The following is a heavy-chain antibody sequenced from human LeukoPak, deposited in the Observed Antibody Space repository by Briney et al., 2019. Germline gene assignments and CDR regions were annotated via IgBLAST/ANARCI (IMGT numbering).Heavy chain of an antibody. CDR1: GFTFSSYG. V-gene: IGHV3-30*18. J-gene: IGHJ4*02. CDR2: ISYDGSNK. D-gene: IGHD5-12*01. Sequence: PGRSLRLSCAASGFTFSSYGMHWVRQAPGKGLEWVAVISYDGSNKYYADSVKGRSTISRDNSKNTLYLQMNSLRAEDTAVYYCAKDGHSGYDHWGQGTLVTVSS. CDR3: AKDGHSGYDH.